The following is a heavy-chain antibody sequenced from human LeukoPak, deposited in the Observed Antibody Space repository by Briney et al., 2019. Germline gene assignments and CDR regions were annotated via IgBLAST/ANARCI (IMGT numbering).Heavy chain of an antibody. Sequence: ASVKVSCKASGYTFTGYYMHWVRQAPGQGLEWMGWINPNSGGTNYAQKFQGRVTMTRDTSISTAYMELSRLRSDDTAVYYCVRDGSYSSRSWFDPWGQGTLVTVSS. CDR3: VRDGSYSSRSWFDP. V-gene: IGHV1-2*02. CDR2: INPNSGGT. J-gene: IGHJ5*02. D-gene: IGHD6-13*01. CDR1: GYTFTGYY.